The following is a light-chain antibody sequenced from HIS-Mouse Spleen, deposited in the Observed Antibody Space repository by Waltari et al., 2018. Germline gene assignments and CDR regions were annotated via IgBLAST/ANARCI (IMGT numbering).Light chain of an antibody. CDR1: SSDVGSYNR. J-gene: IGLJ3*02. CDR2: EVS. Sequence: QSALTQPPSVSGSPGQSVTISCTGTSSDVGSYNRVSWYQQPPGTAPKLRIYEVSNRPSGVPDRFSGSKSGNTASLTISGLQAEDEADYYCSLYTSSSTWVFGGGTKLTVL. CDR3: SLYTSSSTWV. V-gene: IGLV2-18*01.